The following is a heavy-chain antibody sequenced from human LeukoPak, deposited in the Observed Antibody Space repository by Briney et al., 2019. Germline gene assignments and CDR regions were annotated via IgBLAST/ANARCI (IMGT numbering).Heavy chain of an antibody. D-gene: IGHD3-9*01. CDR2: ISGSGANT. CDR3: AKESQTYYDIMTGYPNYYFDY. J-gene: IGHJ4*02. CDR1: GFTFSSYS. Sequence: GGSLRLSCAASGFTFSSYSMNWVRQAPGKGLEWVSAISGSGANTYYVDSVKGRFTISRDNSKNTLYLEMSSLRSDDTAVYYCAKESQTYYDIMTGYPNYYFDYWGQGTLVTVSS. V-gene: IGHV3-23*01.